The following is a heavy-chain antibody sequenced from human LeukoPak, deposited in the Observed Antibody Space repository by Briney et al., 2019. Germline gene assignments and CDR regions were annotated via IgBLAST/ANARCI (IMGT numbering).Heavy chain of an antibody. CDR3: ARGADFWSAYALDY. CDR2: IYRDGST. J-gene: IGHJ4*02. CDR1: GFTVSSNY. V-gene: IGHV3-66*01. Sequence: GGSLRLSCAASGFTVSSNYMTWVRQAPGKGLEWVPIIYRDGSTNHADSVKGRFTISRDTSKNTLFLQMNSLRAEDTAVYYCARGADFWSAYALDYWGQGTLVTVSS. D-gene: IGHD3-3*01.